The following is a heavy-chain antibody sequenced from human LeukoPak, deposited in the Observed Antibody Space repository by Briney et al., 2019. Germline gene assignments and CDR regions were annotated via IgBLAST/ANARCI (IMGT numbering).Heavy chain of an antibody. Sequence: SETLSLTCTVSGGSISSYYWSWIRQPAGKGLEWVGYIYYSGSTNYNPSLKSRVTISVDTSKNQFSLKLSSVTAADTAVYYCARANVGATIKFDYWGQGTLVTVSS. CDR3: ARANVGATIKFDY. V-gene: IGHV4-59*01. CDR1: GGSISSYY. J-gene: IGHJ4*02. D-gene: IGHD1-26*01. CDR2: IYYSGST.